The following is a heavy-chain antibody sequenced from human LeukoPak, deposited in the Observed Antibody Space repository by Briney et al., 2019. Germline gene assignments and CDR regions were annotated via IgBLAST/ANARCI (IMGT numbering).Heavy chain of an antibody. V-gene: IGHV3-21*01. Sequence: GGPLRLSCAASGFTFSSYSMNWARQAPAKGLEGVSSLSNSRSYIHYADSVKGRFIISRDNDKNSLYLQMNSLRAEDTAVYYCVYGWSGFDYWGEGTLVTVSS. CDR1: GFTFSSYS. CDR2: LSNSRSYI. D-gene: IGHD6-19*01. CDR3: VYGWSGFDY. J-gene: IGHJ4*02.